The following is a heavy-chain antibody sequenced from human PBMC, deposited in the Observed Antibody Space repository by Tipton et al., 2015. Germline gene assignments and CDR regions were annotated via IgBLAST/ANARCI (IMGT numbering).Heavy chain of an antibody. CDR2: INPTYNNA. V-gene: IGHV1-46*01. J-gene: IGHJ4*02. CDR1: GYTFTGYY. Sequence: QVQLVQSGAEVKKPGASVKVSCETSGYTFTGYYMHWVRQAPGQGLEWMGVINPTYNNATYAQKFEGRVSMTRDTSTRTLYMELSSLRSDDTAVYFCARGWFGESLNSGDYWGQGTLVTVSS. D-gene: IGHD3-10*01. CDR3: ARGWFGESLNSGDY.